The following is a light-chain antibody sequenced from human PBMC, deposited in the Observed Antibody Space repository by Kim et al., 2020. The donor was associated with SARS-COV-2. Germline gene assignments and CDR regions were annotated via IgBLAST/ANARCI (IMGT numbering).Light chain of an antibody. Sequence: GQAITISCSGTSSDVGAYDYVSWYQQHPGKAPKLIIYYVTTRPSGISSRFSGSKSGNTASLTISGLQAEDKADYYCNSYTTSYTWVFGGGTQLTVL. J-gene: IGLJ3*02. CDR1: SSDVGAYDY. CDR2: YVT. V-gene: IGLV2-14*03. CDR3: NSYTTSYTWV.